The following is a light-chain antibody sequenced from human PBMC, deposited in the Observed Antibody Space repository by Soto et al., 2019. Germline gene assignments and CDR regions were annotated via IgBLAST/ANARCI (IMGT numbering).Light chain of an antibody. Sequence: DIVMTQSPDSLAVSLGERATINCKSSQSVLYSSNNKNYLTWYQQKPGQPPKLLIYWASNRESGVPDRFSGSGSETDFTLTITSLRAEDVALYYCQQYYGPPYTFGQATTLEI. V-gene: IGKV4-1*01. J-gene: IGKJ2*01. CDR1: QSVLYSSNNKNY. CDR3: QQYYGPPYT. CDR2: WAS.